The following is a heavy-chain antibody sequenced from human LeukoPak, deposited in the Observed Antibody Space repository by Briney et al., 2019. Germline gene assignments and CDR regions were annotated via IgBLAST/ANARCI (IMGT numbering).Heavy chain of an antibody. Sequence: GRSLRLSCAASGFTFDDYAMHWVRQAPGKGLEWVSGISWNSGSIGYADSVKGRFTISRDNAKNSLYLQMNSLRAEDTALYYCAKGIAAGNHDAFDIWGQGTIVTVYS. D-gene: IGHD6-13*01. CDR2: ISWNSGSI. V-gene: IGHV3-9*01. CDR1: GFTFDDYA. CDR3: AKGIAAGNHDAFDI. J-gene: IGHJ3*02.